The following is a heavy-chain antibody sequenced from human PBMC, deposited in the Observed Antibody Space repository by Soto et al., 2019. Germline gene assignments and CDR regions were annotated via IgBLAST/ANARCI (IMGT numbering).Heavy chain of an antibody. D-gene: IGHD2-2*01. CDR1: GYSFTSYW. J-gene: IGHJ3*02. Sequence: PGESLKISCKGSGYSFTSYWIGWVRQMPGKGLEWMGIIYPGDSDTRYSPSFQGQVTISADKSISTAYLQWSSLKASDTAMYYCARVYCSSTSCYGMGAFDIWGQGTMVTVSS. CDR3: ARVYCSSTSCYGMGAFDI. V-gene: IGHV5-51*01. CDR2: IYPGDSDT.